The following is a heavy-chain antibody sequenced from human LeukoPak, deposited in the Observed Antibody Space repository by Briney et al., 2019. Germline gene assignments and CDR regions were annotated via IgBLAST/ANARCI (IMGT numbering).Heavy chain of an antibody. Sequence: GGSLRLSCAASGFTFSNAWMSWVRQAPGKGLEWVGRIKSKTDGGTTDYAAPVKGRFTISRDDSKNTLYLQMNSLKTEDTAVYYCTTDVSITIFGVVVGDYYYMDVWGTGTTVTVSS. D-gene: IGHD3-3*01. J-gene: IGHJ6*03. CDR2: IKSKTDGGTT. CDR3: TTDVSITIFGVVVGDYYYMDV. CDR1: GFTFSNAW. V-gene: IGHV3-15*01.